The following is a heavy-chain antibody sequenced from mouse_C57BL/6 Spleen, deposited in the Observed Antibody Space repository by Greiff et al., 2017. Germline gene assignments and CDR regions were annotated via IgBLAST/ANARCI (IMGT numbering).Heavy chain of an antibody. CDR1: GYAFSSSW. Sequence: QVQLQQSGPELVKPGASVKISCKASGYAFSSSWMNWVKQRPGKGLEWIGRIYPGDGDTNYNGKFKGKATLTADKSSSTAYMQLSSLTSEDSAVYFCANNGDEDYWGQGTTLTVSS. V-gene: IGHV1-82*01. CDR3: ANNGDEDY. CDR2: IYPGDGDT. D-gene: IGHD4-1*01. J-gene: IGHJ2*01.